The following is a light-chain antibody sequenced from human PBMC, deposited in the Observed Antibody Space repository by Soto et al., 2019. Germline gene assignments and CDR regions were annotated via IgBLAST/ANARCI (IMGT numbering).Light chain of an antibody. CDR1: QSVSSN. CDR2: GAY. J-gene: IGKJ4*01. Sequence: EIVMTQSPATLSVSPGERATLSCRASQSVSSNLAWYQQKPGQAPRLLIYGAYTRATGIPARFSGSGSGTEFTLTISSLQSEDFAVYYCQQYNNWPPHTFGGGTKVDIK. V-gene: IGKV3-15*01. CDR3: QQYNNWPPHT.